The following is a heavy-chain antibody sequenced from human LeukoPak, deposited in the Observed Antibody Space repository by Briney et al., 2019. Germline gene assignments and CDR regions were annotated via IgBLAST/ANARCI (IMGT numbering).Heavy chain of an antibody. CDR2: IIPIFGTA. Sequence: GPSVKVSCKASGGTFSSYAISWVRQAPGQGLEWMGGIIPIFGTANYAQKFQGRVTITADESTSTAYMELSSLRSEDTAVYYCARGGIFGVVIPLDIWGQGTMVTVSS. J-gene: IGHJ3*02. V-gene: IGHV1-69*01. CDR1: GGTFSSYA. D-gene: IGHD3-3*01. CDR3: ARGGIFGVVIPLDI.